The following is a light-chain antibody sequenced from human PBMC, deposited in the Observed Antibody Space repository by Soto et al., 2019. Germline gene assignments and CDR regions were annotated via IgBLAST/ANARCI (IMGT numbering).Light chain of an antibody. Sequence: DIVMTQSPLSLSVTPGAPASISFRSSQSLLHSNGYNYLDWYMQKPGQSSQVLIYLASNRASGVSNRHSGSGSGTDFTLEISKVEAEDVGVYYCMPARQTPTFGGGTKVQMK. CDR1: QSLLHSNGYNY. CDR3: MPARQTPT. V-gene: IGKV2-28*01. J-gene: IGKJ4*01. CDR2: LAS.